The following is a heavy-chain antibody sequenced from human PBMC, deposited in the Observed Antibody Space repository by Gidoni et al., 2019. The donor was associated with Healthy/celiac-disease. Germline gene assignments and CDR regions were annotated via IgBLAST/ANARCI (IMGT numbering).Heavy chain of an antibody. CDR3: ARGAAGAFDI. Sequence: QVQLQESGPGLVKPSETLSLTCTVSGYSISSGYYWGWIRQPPGKGLEWIGSIYHSGSTYYNPSLKSRVTISVDTSKNQFSLKLSSVTAADTAVYYCARGAAGAFDIWGQGTMVTVSS. CDR1: GYSISSGYY. V-gene: IGHV4-38-2*02. D-gene: IGHD6-25*01. CDR2: IYHSGST. J-gene: IGHJ3*02.